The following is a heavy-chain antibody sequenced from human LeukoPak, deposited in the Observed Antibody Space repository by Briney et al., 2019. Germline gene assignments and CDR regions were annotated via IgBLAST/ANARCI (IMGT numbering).Heavy chain of an antibody. J-gene: IGHJ4*02. CDR3: ARAYGSGRSWYFDY. D-gene: IGHD3-10*01. Sequence: GGTLRLSCAASGFTFSSYGMSWVRQAPGKGLEWVSAISGSVVTTYYADSVKGRFTISRDTAKNSLYLQMNSLRAEDTAVYYCARAYGSGRSWYFDYWGQGTLVTVSS. V-gene: IGHV3-23*01. CDR2: ISGSVVTT. CDR1: GFTFSSYG.